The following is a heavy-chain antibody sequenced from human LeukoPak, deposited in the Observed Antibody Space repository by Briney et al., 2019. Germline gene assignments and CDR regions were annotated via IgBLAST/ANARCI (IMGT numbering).Heavy chain of an antibody. D-gene: IGHD2-15*01. Sequence: SETLSLTCTVSGGSISSGSYYWSWIRQPAGKGLEWIGRIYTSGSTNYNPSLKSRVTISVDTSKNQFSLKLSSVTAADTAVYYCARHGIVVVVAATFALSRPPFDPWGQGTLVTVSS. CDR3: ARHGIVVVVAATFALSRPPFDP. J-gene: IGHJ5*02. V-gene: IGHV4-61*02. CDR1: GGSISSGSYY. CDR2: IYTSGST.